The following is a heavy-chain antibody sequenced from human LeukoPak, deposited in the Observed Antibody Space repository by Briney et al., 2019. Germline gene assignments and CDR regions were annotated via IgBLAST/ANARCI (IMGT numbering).Heavy chain of an antibody. CDR2: INPNSGAT. D-gene: IGHD1-26*01. CDR1: GYNFIDHY. Sequence: ASLEVSCKASGYNFIDHYIYWLRQAPGQGLEWVGWINPNSGATNYAQKFQGRVTMTGDTSMNTAHMELSRLTSDDTAMYFCARSVWYSGSYGFDYWGQGTLVRVAS. V-gene: IGHV1-2*02. J-gene: IGHJ4*02. CDR3: ARSVWYSGSYGFDY.